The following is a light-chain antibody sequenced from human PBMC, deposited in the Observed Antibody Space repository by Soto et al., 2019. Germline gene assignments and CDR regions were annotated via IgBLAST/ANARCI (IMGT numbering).Light chain of an antibody. CDR3: QQYKDWPPLFT. CDR1: QSVNTN. Sequence: EIVMTQSPDTLSVSPGERATLSCRASQSVNTNLAWYRQTPGQPPRLLIYGASIRATGIPARFSGSGSGTEFTRTISSLESEDFAVYCCQQYKDWPPLFTFGPGTRVDIK. J-gene: IGKJ3*01. CDR2: GAS. V-gene: IGKV3-15*01.